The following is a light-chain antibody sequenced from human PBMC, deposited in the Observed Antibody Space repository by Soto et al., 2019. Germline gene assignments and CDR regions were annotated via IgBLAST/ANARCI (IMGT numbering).Light chain of an antibody. CDR3: ETWDSNTHV. V-gene: IGLV4-60*02. CDR1: SGHSSYI. Sequence: QPVLTQSSSASASLGSSVKLTCTLSSGHSSYIIAWHQQQPGKDPRYLMKLEGSGSYNKGSGVPDRFSGSSSGADRYLTISNLQVEDEADYSCETWDSNTHVFGGGTKVTVL. J-gene: IGLJ3*02. CDR2: LEGSGSY.